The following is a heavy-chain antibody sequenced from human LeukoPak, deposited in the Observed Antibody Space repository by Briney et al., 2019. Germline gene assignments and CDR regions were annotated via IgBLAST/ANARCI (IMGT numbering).Heavy chain of an antibody. CDR3: ARAWIMETSHLDF. V-gene: IGHV1-18*01. CDR2: ISAHDGNT. CDR1: GYTFTNHG. J-gene: IGHJ4*02. D-gene: IGHD3-16*01. Sequence: ASVKVSCKASGYTFTNHGITWVRQAPGQGLEWMGWISAHDGNTNYAQKLQGRVTMTTDTSTSIAYMELRSLRSDDTAMYYCARAWIMETSHLDFWGQGTLVTVSS.